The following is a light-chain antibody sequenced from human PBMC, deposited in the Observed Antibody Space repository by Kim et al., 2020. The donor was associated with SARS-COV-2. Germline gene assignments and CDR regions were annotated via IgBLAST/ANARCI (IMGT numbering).Light chain of an antibody. CDR1: SRYVGGYQY. Sequence: SITSSCTETSRYVGGYQYVSWYQQHPGKPPKLMIYDVSNRPSGVSNRFSGSKPGNTASLTISGLQAEDEADYDCSSYTSSSTPYVFGTGTQLTVL. J-gene: IGLJ1*01. CDR3: SSYTSSSTPYV. CDR2: DVS. V-gene: IGLV2-14*03.